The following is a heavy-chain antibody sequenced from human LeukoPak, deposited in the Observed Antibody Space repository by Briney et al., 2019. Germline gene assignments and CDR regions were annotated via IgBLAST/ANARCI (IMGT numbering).Heavy chain of an antibody. J-gene: IGHJ4*02. CDR2: IYTSGST. CDR3: ARVRNLGGSGDLDY. D-gene: IGHD3-10*01. Sequence: SETLSLTCTVSGGSISSSSYYWGWIRQPPGKGLEWIGRIYTSGSTNYNPSLKSRLTMSADTSKNQFSLKLSSVTAADTAVYYCARVRNLGGSGDLDYWGQGILVTVSS. V-gene: IGHV4-39*07. CDR1: GGSISSSSYY.